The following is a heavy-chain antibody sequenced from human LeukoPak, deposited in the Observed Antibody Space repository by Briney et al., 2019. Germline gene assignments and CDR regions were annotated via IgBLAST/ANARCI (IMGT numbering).Heavy chain of an antibody. CDR3: ARDQDRAFDI. CDR2: ISYDGSNK. J-gene: IGHJ3*02. Sequence: PGGSLRLSCAASGFTFSSYAMHWVRQAPGKGLEWVAVISYDGSNKYYADSVKGRFTISGDNSKNTLYLQMNSMRAEDTAVYYCARDQDRAFDIWGQGTMVTVSS. CDR1: GFTFSSYA. V-gene: IGHV3-30-3*01.